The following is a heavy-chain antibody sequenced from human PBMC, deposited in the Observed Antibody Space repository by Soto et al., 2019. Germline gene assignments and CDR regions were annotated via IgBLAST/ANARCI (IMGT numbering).Heavy chain of an antibody. CDR3: AHRPATPLTWNYDH. D-gene: IGHD1-7*01. CDR2: IYWDDDK. J-gene: IGHJ5*02. V-gene: IGHV2-5*02. Sequence: QITLKESGPTLVKPTQTLTLTCTFSGFSLSSSGVGVGWIRQPPGKALESLALIYWDDDKRYNPSLKTRLTITKDTPRNQVVLTMTNMDPVDTATYYCAHRPATPLTWNYDHWGQGTLVTVSS. CDR1: GFSLSSSGVG.